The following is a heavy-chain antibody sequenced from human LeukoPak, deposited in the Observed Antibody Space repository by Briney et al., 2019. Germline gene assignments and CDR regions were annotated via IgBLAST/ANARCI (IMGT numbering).Heavy chain of an antibody. V-gene: IGHV3-30-3*01. CDR3: ARVGPNYYYYYGMDV. J-gene: IGHJ6*02. Sequence: GGSLRLSCAASGFTFSSYAMHWVRQAPGKGLEWVAVISYDGSNKYYADSVKGRFTISRENSKNTLYLQMNSLRAEDTAVYYCARVGPNYYYYYGMDVWGQGTTVTVSS. CDR2: ISYDGSNK. D-gene: IGHD3/OR15-3a*01. CDR1: GFTFSSYA.